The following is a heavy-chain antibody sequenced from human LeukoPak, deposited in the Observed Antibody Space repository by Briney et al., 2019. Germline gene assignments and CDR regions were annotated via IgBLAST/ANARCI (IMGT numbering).Heavy chain of an antibody. D-gene: IGHD1-26*01. V-gene: IGHV4-31*03. Sequence: TLSLTCTVSGGSISSGGYYWSWTRQHPGKGLEWIGYIYYSGSTYYNPSLKSRVTISVDTSKNQFSLKLSSVTAADTAVYYCAREADLGSGSYYAVDWGQGTLVTVSS. J-gene: IGHJ4*02. CDR2: IYYSGST. CDR3: AREADLGSGSYYAVD. CDR1: GGSISSGGYY.